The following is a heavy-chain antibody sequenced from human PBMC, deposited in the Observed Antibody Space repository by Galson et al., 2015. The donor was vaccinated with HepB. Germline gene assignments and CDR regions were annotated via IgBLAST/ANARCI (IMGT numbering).Heavy chain of an antibody. CDR2: IYPGDSDT. CDR1: GYSFTTYW. CDR3: ARGFYYDTSGYYYPYYYYGMDV. J-gene: IGHJ6*02. D-gene: IGHD3-22*01. V-gene: IGHV5-51*01. Sequence: QSGAEVKKPGESLKISCEGSGYSFTTYWIGWVRQMPGKGLEWMGIIYPGDSDTRYSPSFQGQVTISADKSISTAYLQWSSLKASDTAMYYCARGFYYDTSGYYYPYYYYGMDVWGQGTTVTVSS.